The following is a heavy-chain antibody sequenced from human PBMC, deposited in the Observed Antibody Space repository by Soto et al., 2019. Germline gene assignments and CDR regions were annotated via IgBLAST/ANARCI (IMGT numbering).Heavy chain of an antibody. V-gene: IGHV3-21*01. CDR3: ARGYTGYCSGGTCYWFDP. CDR1: GFSFSSYS. Sequence: EVQLVESGGGLVKPGGSLRLSCAASGFSFSSYSMNWVRQAPGKGLEWVSSISSSASHINYADAVKGRFTISRDNAKKPRYLQMNSLRAEDTAVYYCARGYTGYCSGGTCYWFDPWGQGTLFTASS. D-gene: IGHD2-15*01. J-gene: IGHJ5*02. CDR2: ISSSASHI.